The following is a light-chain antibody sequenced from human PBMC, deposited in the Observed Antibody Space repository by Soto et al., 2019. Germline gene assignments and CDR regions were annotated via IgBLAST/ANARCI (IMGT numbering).Light chain of an antibody. CDR2: DVN. J-gene: IGLJ1*01. CDR3: SSYTSSSTYV. Sequence: QSVLTQPASVSGSPGQSIAISCTGTSSDVGGYNCVSWYQQHPGKAPKLMIYDVNNRPSGVSNRFSGSKSGNTASLTISGLQAEDEADYYCSSYTSSSTYVFGTGTKVNV. CDR1: SSDVGGYNC. V-gene: IGLV2-14*01.